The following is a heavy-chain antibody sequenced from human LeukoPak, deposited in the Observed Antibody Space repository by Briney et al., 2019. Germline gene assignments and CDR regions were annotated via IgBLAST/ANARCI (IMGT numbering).Heavy chain of an antibody. CDR2: ISYSGST. CDR3: ARRIAVGAFDY. V-gene: IGHV4-59*08. CDR1: DGSISSHY. D-gene: IGHD6-19*01. J-gene: IGHJ4*02. Sequence: SETLSLTCIVSDGSISSHYWSWIRQPPGKGLEWIGDISYSGSTNYNPSLKSRVTISVDTSKNQFSLKLSSVTAADTAVYYCARRIAVGAFDYWGQGTLVTVSS.